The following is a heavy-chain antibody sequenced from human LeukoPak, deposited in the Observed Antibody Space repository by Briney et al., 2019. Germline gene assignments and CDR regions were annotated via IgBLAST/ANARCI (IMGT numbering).Heavy chain of an antibody. CDR1: GFTFSNYA. D-gene: IGHD3-9*01. V-gene: IGHV3-23*01. J-gene: IGHJ4*02. CDR2: IVGIVGIT. CDR3: SKWGDYDVLTGYYDSDF. Sequence: GGSLKLSCAASGFTFSNYAMSWVRQAPGKGLEWISAIVGIVGITYYADSVKGRFTISRDNSKNMLFLQMNSLRVEDTALYYCSKWGDYDVLTGYYDSDFWGQGTLVTVSS.